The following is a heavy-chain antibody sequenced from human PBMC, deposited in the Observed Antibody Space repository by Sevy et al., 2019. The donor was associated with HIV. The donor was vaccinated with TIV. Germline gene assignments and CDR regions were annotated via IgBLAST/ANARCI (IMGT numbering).Heavy chain of an antibody. CDR3: ARSGPEYCGGDCYSSYYYYYGMDV. V-gene: IGHV4-59*01. J-gene: IGHJ6*02. CDR1: GGSISSYY. D-gene: IGHD2-21*01. CDR2: IYYSGST. Sequence: SETLSLTCTVSGGSISSYYWSWIRQPPGKGLEWIGYIYYSGSTNYNPSLKSRFTISVDTSKNQFSLKLSSVTAADTAVYYCARSGPEYCGGDCYSSYYYYYGMDVWGQGTTVTVSS.